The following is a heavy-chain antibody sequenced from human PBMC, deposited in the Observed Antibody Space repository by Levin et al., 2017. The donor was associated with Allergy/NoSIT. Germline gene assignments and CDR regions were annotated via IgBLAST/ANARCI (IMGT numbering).Heavy chain of an antibody. Sequence: GASVKVSCKASGGTFSSYAISWVRQAPGQGLEWMGGIIPIFGTANYAQKFQGRVTITADESTSTAYMELSSLRSEDTAVYYCAREGYYDSSGYYGEGNNWFDPWGQGTLVTVSS. D-gene: IGHD3-22*01. CDR1: GGTFSSYA. CDR2: IIPIFGTA. V-gene: IGHV1-69*13. J-gene: IGHJ5*02. CDR3: AREGYYDSSGYYGEGNNWFDP.